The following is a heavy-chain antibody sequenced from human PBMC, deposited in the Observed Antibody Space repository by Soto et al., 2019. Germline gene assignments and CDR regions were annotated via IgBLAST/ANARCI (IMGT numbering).Heavy chain of an antibody. CDR1: GFTFSSYS. D-gene: IGHD6-19*01. V-gene: IGHV3-48*02. CDR3: AREAGTWHLPLNWFDP. CDR2: ISSSSSTI. Sequence: GGSLRLSCAASGFTFSSYSMNWVRQAPGKGLEWVSYISSSSSTIYYADSVKGRFTISRDNAKNSLYLQMNSLRDEDTAVYYCAREAGTWHLPLNWFDPRGQGTLVTVSS. J-gene: IGHJ5*02.